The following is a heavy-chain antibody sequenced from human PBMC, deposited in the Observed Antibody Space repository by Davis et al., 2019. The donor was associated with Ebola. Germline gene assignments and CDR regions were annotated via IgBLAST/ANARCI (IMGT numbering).Heavy chain of an antibody. CDR3: ARDIGSSSPDGMDV. CDR2: ISAYNGNT. V-gene: IGHV1-18*01. J-gene: IGHJ6*02. CDR1: GYTFTSYG. D-gene: IGHD6-13*01. Sequence: ASVKVSCKASGYTFTSYGISWVRQAPGQGLEWMGWISAYNGNTNYAQKLQGRVTMTRDTSTSTVYMELSSLRSEDTAVYYCARDIGSSSPDGMDVWGQGTTVTVSS.